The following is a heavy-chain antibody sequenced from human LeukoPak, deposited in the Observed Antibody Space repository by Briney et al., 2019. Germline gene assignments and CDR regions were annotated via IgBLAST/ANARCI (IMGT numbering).Heavy chain of an antibody. Sequence: ASVKVSCKTYGYTFIDYYIYWVRQAPGQGLEWMGWINPKTGATKSAQKFQDWVTLTGDTYMNTAYLEVTGLNSDDTAVYYCARRRKELQAFDFWGQGTSVTVSS. CDR3: ARRRKELQAFDF. CDR1: GYTFIDYY. D-gene: IGHD1-26*01. CDR2: INPKTGAT. J-gene: IGHJ3*01. V-gene: IGHV1-2*04.